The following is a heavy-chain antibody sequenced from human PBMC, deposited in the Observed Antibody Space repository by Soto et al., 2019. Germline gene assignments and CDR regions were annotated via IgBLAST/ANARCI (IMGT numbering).Heavy chain of an antibody. CDR3: ARQYYDILTGYPTDAFDI. V-gene: IGHV4-39*01. Sequence: QLQLQESGPGLVKPSETLSLTCTVSGGSISSSSYYWGWIRQPPGKGLEWIGSIYYSGSTYYNPSLKSRVTISVDTSKNQFSLKLSSVTAADTAVYYCARQYYDILTGYPTDAFDIWGQGTMVTVSS. CDR2: IYYSGST. D-gene: IGHD3-9*01. CDR1: GGSISSSSYY. J-gene: IGHJ3*02.